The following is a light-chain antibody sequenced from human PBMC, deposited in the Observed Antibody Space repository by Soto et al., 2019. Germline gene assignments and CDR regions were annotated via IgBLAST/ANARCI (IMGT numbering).Light chain of an antibody. Sequence: IQMTPSPSTLSASVGDRVTSTCRASQTISTSLAWYQQKPGKAPKLLIYKASTLKSGVPSRFSGSGSGTTFSLTISSLQPADFETYDYKHYNRYSEALGQGTKV. V-gene: IGKV1-5*03. CDR2: KAS. CDR3: KHYNRYSEA. J-gene: IGKJ1*01. CDR1: QTISTS.